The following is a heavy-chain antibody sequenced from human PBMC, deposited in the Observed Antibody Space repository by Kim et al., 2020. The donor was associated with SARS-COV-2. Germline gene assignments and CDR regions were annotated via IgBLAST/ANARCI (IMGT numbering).Heavy chain of an antibody. Sequence: SETLSLTCAVHVGSFNNHKWNWIRQPPGKGLEWIGEVNYSGDTSYNSSLQGRITLSIDTSKNQFSLRLTSVTAADTGVYYCARGARHLGQSSGWF. J-gene: IGHJ5*01. CDR3: ARGARHLGQSSGWF. D-gene: IGHD3-22*01. V-gene: IGHV4-34*01. CDR2: VNYSGDT. CDR1: VGSFNNHK.